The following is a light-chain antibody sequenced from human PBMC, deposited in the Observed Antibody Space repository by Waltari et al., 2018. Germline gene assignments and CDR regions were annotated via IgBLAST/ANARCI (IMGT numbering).Light chain of an antibody. V-gene: IGKV1-39*01. CDR1: QSISSY. CDR2: AAS. J-gene: IGKJ1*01. CDR3: QQSYSHTRT. Sequence: DIHMTQSPSSLSTSVGDRVTITCRASQSISSYLNWYQQKPGKDHKLLIYAASSLQSGVPSRFSGSGSGRDFTLIISSLQPEDFATYYCQQSYSHTRTFGQGTKVEIK.